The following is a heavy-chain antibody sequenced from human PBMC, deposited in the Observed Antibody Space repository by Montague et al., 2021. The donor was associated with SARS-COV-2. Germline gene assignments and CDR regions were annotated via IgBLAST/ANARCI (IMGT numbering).Heavy chain of an antibody. CDR3: ARVEGVIGGITHFDY. D-gene: IGHD2-21*01. V-gene: IGHV4-59*01. CDR1: GASMRSYY. Sequence: SETLSLTCTVSGASMRSYYWTWVRQSPGKGLEWIGYTYYSGSTSYAPFLKSRLTMTVDMSANQVSLTLMSVTAADSAVYYCARVEGVIGGITHFDYWGQGFLVSVSS. CDR2: TYYSGST. J-gene: IGHJ4*02.